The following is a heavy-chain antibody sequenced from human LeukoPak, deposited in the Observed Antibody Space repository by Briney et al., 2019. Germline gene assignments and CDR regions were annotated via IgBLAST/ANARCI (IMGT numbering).Heavy chain of an antibody. CDR1: EFIFSDYW. V-gene: IGHV3-7*03. D-gene: IGHD3-10*01. CDR3: ARDNGGWFDT. J-gene: IGHJ5*02. CDR2: IKQGGREE. Sequence: GGSLRLSCVASEFIFSDYWMSWVRQAPGKGLEWVANIKQGGREEKYVSSVKGRFAISRDDAKSTLYLQMDSLSDDDTAVYYCARDNGGWFDTWGRGTLVTVSS.